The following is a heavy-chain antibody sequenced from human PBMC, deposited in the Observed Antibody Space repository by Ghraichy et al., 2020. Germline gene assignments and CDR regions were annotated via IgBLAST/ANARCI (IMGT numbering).Heavy chain of an antibody. J-gene: IGHJ4*02. Sequence: GSLRLSCAASGFTVTTNSMSWVRQAPGKGLEWVSVIYSAGYAYYADSVKGRFTISRDTSKNTLYLHMNSLRAEDTAFYYCAGDPPGGSGFYYFNYWGQGTLVTVSS. D-gene: IGHD6-19*01. CDR1: GFTVTTNS. CDR3: AGDPPGGSGFYYFNY. CDR2: IYSAGYA. V-gene: IGHV3-53*01.